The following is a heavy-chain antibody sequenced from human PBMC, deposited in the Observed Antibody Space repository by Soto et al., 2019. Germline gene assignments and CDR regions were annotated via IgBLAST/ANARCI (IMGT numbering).Heavy chain of an antibody. Sequence: PGGSLRLSCAASGFTLRSYHMDWVRQAPGKGLEWVAVISYDGSNKYYADSVKGRFTISRDNSKNTLYLQMNSLRAEDTAVYYCAKDRSLAERRDCGGDCYFDDRGQGTLDTVAS. CDR1: GFTLRSYH. CDR3: AKDRSLAERRDCGGDCYFDD. D-gene: IGHD2-21*02. J-gene: IGHJ4*02. CDR2: ISYDGSNK. V-gene: IGHV3-30*18.